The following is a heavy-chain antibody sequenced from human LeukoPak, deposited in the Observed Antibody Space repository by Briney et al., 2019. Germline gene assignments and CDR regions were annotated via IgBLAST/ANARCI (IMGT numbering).Heavy chain of an antibody. J-gene: IGHJ4*02. CDR3: AKAYSVWYSSGWYG. CDR1: GFTFSSYA. CDR2: ISGSGGST. V-gene: IGHV3-23*01. Sequence: GGSLRLSCAASGFTFSSYAMSWVRQAPGKGLEWVSAISGSGGSTYYADSVKGRFTISRDNSKNTLYLQMNSLRAGDTAVYYCAKAYSVWYSSGWYGWGQGALVTVSS. D-gene: IGHD6-19*01.